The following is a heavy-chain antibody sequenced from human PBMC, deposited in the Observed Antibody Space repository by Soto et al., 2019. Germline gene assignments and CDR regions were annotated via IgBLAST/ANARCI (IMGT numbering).Heavy chain of an antibody. CDR3: ATLLWFGELSGYYYGMDV. D-gene: IGHD3-10*01. CDR1: GFTFSDYY. V-gene: IGHV3-11*01. CDR2: ISSSGSTI. J-gene: IGHJ6*02. Sequence: QVQLVESGGGLVKPGGSLRLSCAASGFTFSDYYMSWIRQAPGQGLEWVSYISSSGSTIYYADSVKGRFTISRDNAKNSLYLQMNSLRAEDTAVYYCATLLWFGELSGYYYGMDVWGQGTTVTVSS.